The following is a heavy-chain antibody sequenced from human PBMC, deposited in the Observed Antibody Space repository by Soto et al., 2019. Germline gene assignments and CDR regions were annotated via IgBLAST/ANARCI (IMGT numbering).Heavy chain of an antibody. J-gene: IGHJ6*02. V-gene: IGHV3-30-3*01. CDR2: ISYDGSNK. CDR3: ARDPSIAARPGYYYYGMDV. Sequence: CLRLYCAASGFTFSSYAMHWVRHAPGKGLDKVAVISYDGSNKYYADSVKGRFTISRDNSKNTLYLQMNSLRAEDTAVYYCARDPSIAARPGYYYYGMDVWGQGTTVTVSS. CDR1: GFTFSSYA. D-gene: IGHD6-6*01.